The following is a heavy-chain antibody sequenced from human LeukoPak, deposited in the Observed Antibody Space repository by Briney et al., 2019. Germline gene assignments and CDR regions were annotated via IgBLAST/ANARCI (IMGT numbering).Heavy chain of an antibody. J-gene: IGHJ1*01. CDR3: AKVGATAGTLRIEYFQH. V-gene: IGHV3-23*01. CDR1: GFTFSTYG. CDR2: ISGSGGST. Sequence: GGSLRLSCEASGFTFSTYGINWVRQAPGKGLEWVSAISGSGGSTYYADSVKGRFTISRDNSKNTLYLQMNSLRAEDTAVYFCAKVGATAGTLRIEYFQHWGQGTLVTVSS. D-gene: IGHD6-13*01.